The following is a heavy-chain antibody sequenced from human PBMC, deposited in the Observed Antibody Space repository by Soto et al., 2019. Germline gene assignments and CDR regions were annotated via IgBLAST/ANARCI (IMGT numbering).Heavy chain of an antibody. J-gene: IGHJ6*02. Sequence: EVQLVESGGGLVQPGRSLRLSCAASGFTFSSYWLHWVRQARGKGLVWVSRINSDGSSTSYADSVKGRFTISRDNAKNTLYLQRNSLSAEDTAVYYCAQSNSLYYYYYGMDAWGQGTTVTVSS. CDR2: INSDGSST. D-gene: IGHD1-7*01. V-gene: IGHV3-74*01. CDR1: GFTFSSYW. CDR3: AQSNSLYYYYYGMDA.